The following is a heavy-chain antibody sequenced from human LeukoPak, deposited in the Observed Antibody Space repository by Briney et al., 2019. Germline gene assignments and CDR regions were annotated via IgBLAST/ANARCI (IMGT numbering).Heavy chain of an antibody. Sequence: GGSLRLSCAASGFTFSSYGMSWVRQAPGKGLEWVSAISGSGGSTYYADSVKGRFTISRDSSKNTLFLQMNRLRPEDAAVYYCAKAPVTTCRGAYCYPFDYWGQGTLVTVSS. D-gene: IGHD2-21*01. CDR3: AKAPVTTCRGAYCYPFDY. V-gene: IGHV3-23*01. J-gene: IGHJ4*02. CDR2: ISGSGGST. CDR1: GFTFSSYG.